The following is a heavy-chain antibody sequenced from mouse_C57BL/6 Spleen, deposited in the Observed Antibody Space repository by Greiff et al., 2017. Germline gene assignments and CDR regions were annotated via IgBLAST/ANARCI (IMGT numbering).Heavy chain of an antibody. CDR2: ISSGSSTI. CDR1: GFTFSDYG. CDR3: ASGYDYERGGYAMDY. Sequence: EVKLMESGGGLVKPGGSLKLSCAASGFTFSDYGMHWVRQAPEKGLEWVAYISSGSSTIYYADTVKGRFTISRDNAKNTLFLQMTSLRSEETAMYYCASGYDYERGGYAMDYWGQGTSVTVSS. D-gene: IGHD2-4*01. J-gene: IGHJ4*01. V-gene: IGHV5-17*01.